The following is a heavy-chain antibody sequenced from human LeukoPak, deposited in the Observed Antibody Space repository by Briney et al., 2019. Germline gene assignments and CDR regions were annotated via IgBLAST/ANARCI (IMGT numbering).Heavy chain of an antibody. J-gene: IGHJ4*02. CDR3: ARDQSWDGYNYLPPSGYFDY. D-gene: IGHD5-24*01. Sequence: PGGSLGLSCAASGFTFSSYSMNWVRQAPGKGLEWVSSISSSSSYIYYADSVKGRFTISRDNAKNSLYLQMNSLRAEDTAVYYCARDQSWDGYNYLPPSGYFDYWGQGTLVTVSS. CDR2: ISSSSSYI. V-gene: IGHV3-21*01. CDR1: GFTFSSYS.